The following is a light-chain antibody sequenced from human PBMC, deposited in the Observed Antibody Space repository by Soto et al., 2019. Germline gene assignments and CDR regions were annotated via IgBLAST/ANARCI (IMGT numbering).Light chain of an antibody. CDR1: SSDVGGYDF. J-gene: IGLJ1*01. Sequence: QSVLAQPRSVSGSPGQSVTLSCTGTSSDVGGYDFVSWYQQYPGKAPKLMIYEVNKRPSGVPDRFSGSKSGNTASLTVSGLQAEDEADYYCSSYAGSSNVFGTGTKLTVL. CDR2: EVN. V-gene: IGLV2-8*01. CDR3: SSYAGSSNV.